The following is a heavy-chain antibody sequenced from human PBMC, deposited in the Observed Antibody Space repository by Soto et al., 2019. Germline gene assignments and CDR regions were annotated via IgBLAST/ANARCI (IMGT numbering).Heavy chain of an antibody. D-gene: IGHD2-15*01. CDR1: RFTFSNYA. V-gene: IGHV3-30-3*01. CDR2: LSFDGSNE. Sequence: QVHLVDSGGGVVQPGRSLRLSCAASRFTFSNYAMHWVRQAPGKGLEWVALLSFDGSNEYYADSVKGRFTISRDNTNNMLFLQMNSLRPEDTAVYYCAKDPGVGYCSGGSCYVPDFWGQGTLVTVSS. J-gene: IGHJ4*02. CDR3: AKDPGVGYCSGGSCYVPDF.